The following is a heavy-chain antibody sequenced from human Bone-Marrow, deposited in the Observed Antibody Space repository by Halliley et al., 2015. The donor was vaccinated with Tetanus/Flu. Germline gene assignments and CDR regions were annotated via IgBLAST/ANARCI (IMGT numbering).Heavy chain of an antibody. Sequence: AVRSYDGLQEHYSDSVKGRFFVSRDNSKNTVDLQMTSLRPEDTAVYFCARDSGRKSLYSSSMDVWGHGTTVIVSS. J-gene: IGHJ6*02. CDR3: ARDSGRKSLYSSSMDV. V-gene: IGHV3-30*01. D-gene: IGHD3-10*01. CDR2: RSYDGLQE.